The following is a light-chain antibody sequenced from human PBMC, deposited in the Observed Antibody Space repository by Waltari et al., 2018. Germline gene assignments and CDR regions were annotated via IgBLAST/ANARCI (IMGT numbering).Light chain of an antibody. CDR1: SPNIGNNY. V-gene: IGLV1-51*01. J-gene: IGLJ2*01. Sequence: QSVLTQPPSVSAAPGQKVTISCSASSPNIGNNYVAWSQQFPGTAPKLLIYENNKRPAGIPDRFSGSKSGTSATLDIHGLQTGDEANYYCGTWDSSLSVGVLGGGTKVTVL. CDR3: GTWDSSLSVGV. CDR2: ENN.